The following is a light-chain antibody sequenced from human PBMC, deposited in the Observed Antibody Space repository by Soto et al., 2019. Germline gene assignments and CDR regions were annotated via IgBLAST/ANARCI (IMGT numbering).Light chain of an antibody. V-gene: IGKV3-20*01. CDR3: QHYGSSPGVT. J-gene: IGKJ3*01. CDR1: QSVGSTY. CDR2: GAS. Sequence: EILLTQSPGTLSLSPGERATLSCRASQSVGSTYLAWYQQKPGQAPRLLIYGASSRATGIPDRFSGSGSGTDFTLTISRLEPEDFAVYYCQHYGSSPGVTFGPGTKVDIK.